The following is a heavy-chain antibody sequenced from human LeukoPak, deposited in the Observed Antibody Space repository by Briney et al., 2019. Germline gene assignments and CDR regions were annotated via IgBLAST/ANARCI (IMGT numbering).Heavy chain of an antibody. CDR2: ISWDGGST. CDR1: GFTFDDYA. J-gene: IGHJ6*03. V-gene: IGHV3-43D*03. CDR3: AKDRIGGASYYYYYYMDV. Sequence: PGGSLRLSCAASGFTFDDYAMHWVRQAPGKGLEWVSLISWDGGSTYYADSVKGRFTISRDNSKNSLYLQMNSLRAEDTALYYCAKDRIGGASYYYYYYMDVWGEGTTVTVSS. D-gene: IGHD4-23*01.